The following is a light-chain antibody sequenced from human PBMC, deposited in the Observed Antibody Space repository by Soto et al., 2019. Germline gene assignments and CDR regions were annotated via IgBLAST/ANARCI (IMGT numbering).Light chain of an antibody. CDR3: QQYNNWPPIT. CDR2: GAS. V-gene: IGKV1-9*01. J-gene: IGKJ5*01. CDR1: QCISSY. Sequence: ASVGYRVTITGRASQCISSYLAWYQQKPGRAPKLLIYGASTLQSGVPSRFSGSGSGTDFTLTIGSLQPEDFAVYYCQQYNNWPPITFGQGTRLEI.